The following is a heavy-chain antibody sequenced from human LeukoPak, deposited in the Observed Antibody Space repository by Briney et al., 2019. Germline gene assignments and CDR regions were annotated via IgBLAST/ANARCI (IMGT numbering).Heavy chain of an antibody. CDR1: GYTSTSYD. CDR2: MNPNSGNT. D-gene: IGHD3-10*01. Sequence: ASVKVSCKASGYTSTSYDINWVRQATGQGLEWMGWMNPNSGNTGYAQKFQGRVTMTRNTSISTAYMELSSLRSEDTAVYYCARAAHPTYYYGSGSYSPFDYWGQGTLVTVSS. CDR3: ARAAHPTYYYGSGSYSPFDY. V-gene: IGHV1-8*01. J-gene: IGHJ4*02.